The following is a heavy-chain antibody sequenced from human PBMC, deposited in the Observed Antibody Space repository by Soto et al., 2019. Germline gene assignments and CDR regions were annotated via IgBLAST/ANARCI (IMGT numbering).Heavy chain of an antibody. Sequence: PGGSLRLSCAASGFSFNGDWMTWVRQAPGKGLEWVASIKEDGSEKGYVDSVKGRFSISRDNAMNSMYLQMNSLRAEDTAVYYCAKGSSMEYYDFWSGFEPDAFDIWGQGTMVTVSS. CDR3: AKGSSMEYYDFWSGFEPDAFDI. V-gene: IGHV3-7*05. CDR1: GFSFNGDW. CDR2: IKEDGSEK. D-gene: IGHD3-3*01. J-gene: IGHJ3*02.